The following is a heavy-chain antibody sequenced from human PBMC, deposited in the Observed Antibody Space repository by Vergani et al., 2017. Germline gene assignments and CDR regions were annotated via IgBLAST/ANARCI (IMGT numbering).Heavy chain of an antibody. D-gene: IGHD2-21*01. J-gene: IGHJ6*02. CDR3: TTDPRYCGDGSCYWLRDHHYYGMDV. CDR1: GFSFRNAW. V-gene: IGHV3-15*07. Sequence: EVQLVESGGGIVKPGGSLRLSCVASGFSFRNAWMNWVRRTPGKGLEWVGRIKSTFDRGTTDYAAAVKGRFTISREDSKNTRFLQMNGLKTEDIGVYYCTTDPRYCGDGSCYWLRDHHYYGMDVWGQGTTVTVSS. CDR2: IKSTFDRGTT.